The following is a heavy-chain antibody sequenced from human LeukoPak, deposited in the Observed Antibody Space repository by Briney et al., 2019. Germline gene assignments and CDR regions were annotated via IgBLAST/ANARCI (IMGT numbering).Heavy chain of an antibody. J-gene: IGHJ4*02. V-gene: IGHV4-34*01. CDR2: INHSGST. Sequence: PSETLSLTCTVPGYSISGGYYWSWIRQPPGKGLEWIGEINHSGSTNYNPSLKSRVTISVDTSKNQFSLKLSSVTAADTAVYHCARGPVFYYGSGSYYKSPRFDYWGQGTLVTVSS. CDR1: GYSISGGYY. D-gene: IGHD3-10*01. CDR3: ARGPVFYYGSGSYYKSPRFDY.